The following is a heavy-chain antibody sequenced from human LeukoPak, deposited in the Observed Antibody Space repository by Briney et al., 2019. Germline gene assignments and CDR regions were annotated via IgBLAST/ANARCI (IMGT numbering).Heavy chain of an antibody. CDR3: ARGGSGSYHFDY. J-gene: IGHJ4*02. D-gene: IGHD1-26*01. Sequence: GGSLRLSCVASGFTFSNYAMHWVRQAPGKGLEWVAVVWFDGTNKYYADSVKGRFTISRDNSKNTLYLQMNILRTEDTAVYYCARGGSGSYHFDYWGQGALVTVSS. CDR2: VWFDGTNK. V-gene: IGHV3-33*08. CDR1: GFTFSNYA.